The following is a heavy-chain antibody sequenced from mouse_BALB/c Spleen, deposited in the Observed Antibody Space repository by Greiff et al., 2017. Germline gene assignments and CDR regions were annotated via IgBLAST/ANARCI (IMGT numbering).Heavy chain of an antibody. CDR3: ATSRFTSFDY. J-gene: IGHJ2*01. Sequence: EVQVVESGGGLVQPGGSRKLSCAASGFTFSSFGMHWVRQAPEKGLEWVAYISSGSSTIYYADTVKGRFTISRDNPKNTLFLQMTSLRSEDTAMYYCATSRFTSFDYWGQGTTLTVSS. CDR1: GFTFSSFG. CDR2: ISSGSSTI. V-gene: IGHV5-17*02.